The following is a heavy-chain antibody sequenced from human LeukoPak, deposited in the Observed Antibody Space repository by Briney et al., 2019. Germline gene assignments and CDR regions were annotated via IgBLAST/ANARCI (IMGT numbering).Heavy chain of an antibody. J-gene: IGHJ4*02. CDR1: GYTLTELS. CDR3: ATKPYFEYSSPNGPTQSFDY. Sequence: ASVKVSCKVSGYTLTELSMHWVRQAPGKGLEWMGGFDPEDGETIYAQKFQGRVTMTEDTSTDTAYMELSSLRSEDTAVYYCATKPYFEYSSPNGPTQSFDYWGQGTLVTVSS. V-gene: IGHV1-24*01. CDR2: FDPEDGET. D-gene: IGHD6-6*01.